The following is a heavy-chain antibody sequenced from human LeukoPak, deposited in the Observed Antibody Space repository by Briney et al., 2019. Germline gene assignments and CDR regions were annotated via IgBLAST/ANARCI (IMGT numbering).Heavy chain of an antibody. CDR2: IYYSGST. Sequence: SETLSLTCTVSGRSISSSSYSWGWIRQPPGKGLECIGSIYYSGSTYYNPSLKSRVTISVDTSKNQFSLKLSSVTAADTAVYYCARDSLMEPYMDFDYWGQGTLVTVSS. J-gene: IGHJ4*02. CDR3: ARDSLMEPYMDFDY. CDR1: GRSISSSSYS. V-gene: IGHV4-39*07. D-gene: IGHD2-8*01.